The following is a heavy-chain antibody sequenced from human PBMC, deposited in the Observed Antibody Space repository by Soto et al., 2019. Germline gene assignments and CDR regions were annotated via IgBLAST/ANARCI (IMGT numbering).Heavy chain of an antibody. D-gene: IGHD3-22*01. CDR1: GGSISSSSYY. Sequence: QLQLQESGPGLVKPSETLSLTCTVSGGSISSSSYYWGWIRQPPGKGLEWIGSIYYSGSTYYNPSLKSRVTISVDTSKNQFSLKLSSVTAADTAVYYCARQGGSSGYYPTYWYFDLWGRGTLVTVSS. CDR2: IYYSGST. J-gene: IGHJ2*01. V-gene: IGHV4-39*01. CDR3: ARQGGSSGYYPTYWYFDL.